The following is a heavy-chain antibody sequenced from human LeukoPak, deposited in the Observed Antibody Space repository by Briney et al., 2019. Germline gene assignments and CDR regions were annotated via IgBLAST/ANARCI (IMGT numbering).Heavy chain of an antibody. Sequence: PSQTLSLTCTVSGGSISSGGYYWGWIRQPPGKGLEWIGSICSGGNTCYNPSLESRVTISVDSSRSHFFLQLTSATAADTAVYFCARDGPWKSDCWGRGTLVTVSS. CDR3: ARDGPWKSDC. D-gene: IGHD1-1*01. J-gene: IGHJ4*02. CDR2: ICSGGNT. CDR1: GGSISSGGYY. V-gene: IGHV4-39*02.